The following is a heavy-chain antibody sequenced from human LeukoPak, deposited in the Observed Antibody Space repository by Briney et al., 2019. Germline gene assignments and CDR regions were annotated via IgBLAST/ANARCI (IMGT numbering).Heavy chain of an antibody. V-gene: IGHV3-74*01. Sequence: GGSLRLSCTASGFTFSSYWLHWVRQAPGKGLMWVSRVNTDGNNTTYADSVKGRFTISRDNAKNILYLQMNSLRAEDTAMYYCAREGAYDSGSYGAGDCWGQGTLVTVSS. CDR2: VNTDGNNT. J-gene: IGHJ4*02. D-gene: IGHD3-10*01. CDR1: GFTFSSYW. CDR3: AREGAYDSGSYGAGDC.